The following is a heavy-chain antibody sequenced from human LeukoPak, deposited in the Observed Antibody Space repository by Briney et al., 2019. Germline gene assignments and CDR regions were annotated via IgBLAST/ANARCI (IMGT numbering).Heavy chain of an antibody. Sequence: PGGSLRLSCAASGFTFTMFGMNWVRQAPGKGLEWVSYIDARSGIVYYADSVQGRFTISRDDAKDSVFLQMNSLRVDDTAVYYCAKSGPYCSSTTCNYFDYWGQGTLVTVSS. D-gene: IGHD2-2*01. CDR1: GFTFTMFG. CDR2: IDARSGIV. J-gene: IGHJ4*02. CDR3: AKSGPYCSSTTCNYFDY. V-gene: IGHV3-48*01.